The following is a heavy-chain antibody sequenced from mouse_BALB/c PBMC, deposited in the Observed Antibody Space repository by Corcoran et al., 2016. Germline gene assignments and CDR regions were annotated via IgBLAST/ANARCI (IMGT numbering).Heavy chain of an antibody. CDR2: IDPANGNT. CDR1: GFNIKDTY. V-gene: IGHV14-3*02. CDR3: ARSNGFDY. D-gene: IGHD4-1*01. Sequence: EVQLQQSGAELVKPGASVKLSCTASGFNIKDTYMHWVKQRPEQGLEWIGRIDPANGNTKYDPKFQGKATSTADTSSNTAYLQLSSLTSEDTAVYYCARSNGFDYWGQGTTLTVSS. J-gene: IGHJ2*01.